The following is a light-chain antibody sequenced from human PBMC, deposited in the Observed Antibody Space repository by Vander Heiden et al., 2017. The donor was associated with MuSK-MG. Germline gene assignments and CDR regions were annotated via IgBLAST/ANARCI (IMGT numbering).Light chain of an antibody. Sequence: SSVLTQPPSISVAPGQRASLTCDGSRIESKIVHWYQQQPGQAPVLVVYDDRVRPSRIPQRFSGSNSGNTATLAITSVEAGDEANYYCQVWDKNSRGVVFGGGTRLTVL. J-gene: IGLJ3*02. CDR2: DDR. V-gene: IGLV3-21*02. CDR3: QVWDKNSRGVV. CDR1: RIESKI.